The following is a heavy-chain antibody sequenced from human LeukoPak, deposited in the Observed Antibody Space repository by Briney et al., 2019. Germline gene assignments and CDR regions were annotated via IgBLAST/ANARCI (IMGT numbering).Heavy chain of an antibody. CDR1: GFTFSSYT. CDR3: ATEGRSTTPGY. V-gene: IGHV3-21*01. J-gene: IGHJ4*02. Sequence: PGGSLRLSCGASGFTFSSYTMIWVRQARGMGLEWVSSISSSSSSIYYADSVKGRFTISRDNAKNSLYLQMNSLRAEDTSVYYCATEGRSTTPGYWGQGTLVIVSS. CDR2: ISSSSSSI. D-gene: IGHD6-13*01.